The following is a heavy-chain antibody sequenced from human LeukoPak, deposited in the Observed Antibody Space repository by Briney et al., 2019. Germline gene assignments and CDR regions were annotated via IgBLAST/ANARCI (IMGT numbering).Heavy chain of an antibody. CDR2: IKSKTDGGTT. CDR3: TTAPYGLRDYFDY. D-gene: IGHD2-21*01. Sequence: PGGSLRLSCAASGFTFSSYWMSWVRQAPGKGLEWVGRIKSKTDGGTTDYAAPVKGRFTISRDDSKNTLYLQMNSLKTEDTAVYYCTTAPYGLRDYFDYWGQGTLVTVSS. CDR1: GFTFSSYW. J-gene: IGHJ4*02. V-gene: IGHV3-15*01.